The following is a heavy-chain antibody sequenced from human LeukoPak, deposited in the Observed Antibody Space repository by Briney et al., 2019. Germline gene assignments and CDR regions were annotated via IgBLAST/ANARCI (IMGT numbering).Heavy chain of an antibody. Sequence: GGSLGLSCAASGFTFSSYWMHWVRQAPGKGLVWVSRINSDGSRTSYADSVKGRFTISRDNAKNTLYLQMNSLRAEDTAVYYCARDGGGYTNYYYYYYMDVWGKGTTVTVSS. V-gene: IGHV3-74*01. CDR2: INSDGSRT. CDR1: GFTFSSYW. CDR3: ARDGGGYTNYYYYYYMDV. J-gene: IGHJ6*03. D-gene: IGHD5-12*01.